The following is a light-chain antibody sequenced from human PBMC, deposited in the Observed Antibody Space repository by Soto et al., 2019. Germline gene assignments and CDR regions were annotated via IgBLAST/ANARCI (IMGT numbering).Light chain of an antibody. CDR1: QSISSW. CDR3: QQYNSYTWT. J-gene: IGKJ1*01. CDR2: DVS. V-gene: IGKV1-5*01. Sequence: DIQMTQSPSTLSASVGVRVTITCRASQSISSWLAWYQQKPGKAPKLLIYDVSSLESGVPSRFSGSGSRTEFTLTISSLQPDDFATYYCQQYNSYTWTFGQGTKVDIK.